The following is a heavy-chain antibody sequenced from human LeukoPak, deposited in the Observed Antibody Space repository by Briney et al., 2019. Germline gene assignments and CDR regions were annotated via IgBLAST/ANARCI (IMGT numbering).Heavy chain of an antibody. V-gene: IGHV4-31*03. CDR2: IYYSGST. CDR1: GGSISSGGYY. J-gene: IGHJ4*02. Sequence: SETLSLTCTVSGGSISSGGYYWSWIRQHPGKGLEWIGYIYYSGSTYYNPSLRSRVTISVDTSKNQFSLKLSSVTAADTAVYYCARVHSSGYFDYWGQGTLVTVSS. D-gene: IGHD3-22*01. CDR3: ARVHSSGYFDY.